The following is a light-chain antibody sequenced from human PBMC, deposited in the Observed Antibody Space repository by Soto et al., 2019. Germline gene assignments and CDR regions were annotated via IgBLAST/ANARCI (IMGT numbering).Light chain of an antibody. Sequence: QSVLTQPPSASGTPGQRVTISCSGTRSNIGRNYVYWYQQLPGTAPKLVIHRNNQRPSGVPDRYSGSKSGTSASLAISGLRSEDEADYYCAVWDASLSAWVFGGGTKLTVL. CDR1: RSNIGRNY. V-gene: IGLV1-47*01. CDR2: RNN. J-gene: IGLJ3*02. CDR3: AVWDASLSAWV.